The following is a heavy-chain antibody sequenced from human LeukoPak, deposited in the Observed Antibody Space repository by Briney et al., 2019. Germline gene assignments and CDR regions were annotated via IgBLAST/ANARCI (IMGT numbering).Heavy chain of an antibody. CDR1: GYTFDKLW. Sequence: LGESLKISCTGSGYTFDKLWIVWVRQMTGKGLEWMGSINPADSTTEYNPSFQGLVTFSADKSIRTAFLQWSGLEASDTAKYYCAIMYSSGWGLLYWGPGTQVTVSS. CDR2: INPADSTT. V-gene: IGHV5-51*01. J-gene: IGHJ4*02. CDR3: AIMYSSGWGLLY. D-gene: IGHD6-19*01.